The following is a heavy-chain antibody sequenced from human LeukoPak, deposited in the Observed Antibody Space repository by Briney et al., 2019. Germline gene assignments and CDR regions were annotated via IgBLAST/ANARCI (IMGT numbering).Heavy chain of an antibody. J-gene: IGHJ5*02. CDR1: GGSFSGYY. CDR3: ARPLRKYSSSSVWFDP. CDR2: INHSGST. Sequence: SETLSLTCAVYGGSFSGYYWSWIRQPPGKGLEWIGEINHSGSTNYNPSLKSRVTISVDTSKNQFSLKLSSVTAADTTAYYCARPLRKYSSSSVWFDPWGQGTLVTVSS. V-gene: IGHV4-34*01. D-gene: IGHD6-6*01.